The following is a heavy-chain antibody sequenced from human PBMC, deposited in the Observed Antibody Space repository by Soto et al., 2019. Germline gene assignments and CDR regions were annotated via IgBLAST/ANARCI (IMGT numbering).Heavy chain of an antibody. Sequence: GGSLRLSCAASGFTFSSYAMSWVRQAPGKGLEWVSGISGSGGSTYYADSVKGRFTISRDNSKNTLYLQMNSLRAEDTAVYYCAKDRTIRDFWSGYPGHSFDYWGQGILVTVSS. CDR2: ISGSGGST. CDR1: GFTFSSYA. CDR3: AKDRTIRDFWSGYPGHSFDY. D-gene: IGHD3-3*01. V-gene: IGHV3-23*01. J-gene: IGHJ4*02.